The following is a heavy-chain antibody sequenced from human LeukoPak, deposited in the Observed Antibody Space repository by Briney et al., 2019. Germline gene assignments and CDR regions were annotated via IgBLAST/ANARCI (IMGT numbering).Heavy chain of an antibody. J-gene: IGHJ4*02. D-gene: IGHD6-19*01. Sequence: GGSLRLSCAASGFTFSSYSMNWVRQAPGKGLEWVSYVSSSSSTIYYADSVKGRFTISRDNAENSLYLQMNSLRAEDTAVYYCARDLPGYSSGWYVYWGQGTLVTVSS. CDR1: GFTFSSYS. CDR3: ARDLPGYSSGWYVY. V-gene: IGHV3-48*01. CDR2: VSSSSSTI.